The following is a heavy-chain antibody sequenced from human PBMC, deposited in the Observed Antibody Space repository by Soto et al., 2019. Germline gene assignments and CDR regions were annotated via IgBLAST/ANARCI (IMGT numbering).Heavy chain of an antibody. Sequence: QVQLQQWGAGLLKPSETLSLTCAVYGGSFSVYYWSWIRQPPGKGLEWIGEINHSGSTNYNPSLKSRVTISVDTSKHQSSLKLSSVTAAATAVYYCAGYYTEGFDPWGQGTLVTVSS. J-gene: IGHJ5*02. CDR3: AGYYTEGFDP. CDR2: INHSGST. CDR1: GGSFSVYY. D-gene: IGHD3-3*01. V-gene: IGHV4-34*01.